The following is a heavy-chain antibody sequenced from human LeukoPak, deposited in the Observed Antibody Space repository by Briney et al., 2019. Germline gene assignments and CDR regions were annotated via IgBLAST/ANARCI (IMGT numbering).Heavy chain of an antibody. Sequence: PGGSLRLSCAASGFTFDDYAMHWVRQAPGKGLEWVSGISWNSGSIGYADSVKGRFTISRDNAKNTLYLQMNSLRAEDTAVYYCARDYDSSGPFFGYWGQGTLVTVSS. D-gene: IGHD3-22*01. CDR2: ISWNSGSI. CDR1: GFTFDDYA. V-gene: IGHV3-9*01. J-gene: IGHJ4*02. CDR3: ARDYDSSGPFFGY.